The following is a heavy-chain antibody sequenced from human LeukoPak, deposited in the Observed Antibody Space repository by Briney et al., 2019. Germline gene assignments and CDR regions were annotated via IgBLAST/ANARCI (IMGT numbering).Heavy chain of an antibody. CDR1: GGSISSGGYS. CDR2: IYHSGST. CDR3: ARRIVVKNWFDP. D-gene: IGHD2-21*01. J-gene: IGHJ5*02. V-gene: IGHV4-30-2*01. Sequence: SQTLSLTCAVSGGSISSGGYSWRWIRQPPGKGLEWIGYIYHSGSTYYNPPLKSRVTISVDRSKNQFSLKLSSVTAADTAVYYCARRIVVKNWFDPWGQGTLVTVSS.